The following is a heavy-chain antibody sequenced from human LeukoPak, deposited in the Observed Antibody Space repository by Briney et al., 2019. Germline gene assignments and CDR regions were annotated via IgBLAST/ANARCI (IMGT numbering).Heavy chain of an antibody. CDR2: IHYSGST. CDR1: GGSISGHY. Sequence: SETLSLTCTVSGGSISGHYWSWIRQPPGKGLERIGYIHYSGSTIYSPSLKSRVTISVDTSKNQFSLKLSSVTAADTAVYYCARLIAVSNTADWFDPWGQGTLVTVSS. D-gene: IGHD6-19*01. V-gene: IGHV4-59*11. J-gene: IGHJ5*02. CDR3: ARLIAVSNTADWFDP.